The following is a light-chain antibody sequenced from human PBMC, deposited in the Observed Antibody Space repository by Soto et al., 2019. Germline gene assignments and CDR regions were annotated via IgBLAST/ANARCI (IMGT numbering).Light chain of an antibody. V-gene: IGKV1-39*01. J-gene: IGKJ4*01. CDR2: AAS. CDR3: QQCYSTPLT. Sequence: DTQMTPSPASLSASVGDRVTITCRSSQSISSYLNWYQQKPGKAPKLLIYAASSLQSGVPSRFSGSGSGTDFTLTISSLQPEDFATYYCQQCYSTPLTFGGGTKVEIK. CDR1: QSISSY.